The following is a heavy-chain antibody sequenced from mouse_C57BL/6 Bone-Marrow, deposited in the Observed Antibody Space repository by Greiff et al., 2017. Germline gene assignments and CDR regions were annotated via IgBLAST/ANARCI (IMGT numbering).Heavy chain of an antibody. J-gene: IGHJ3*01. V-gene: IGHV1-7*01. D-gene: IGHD1-1*01. CDR2: INPSSGYT. CDR3: ARTYYGSSWGAWFAY. CDR1: GYTFTSYW. Sequence: VQLQQSGAELAKPGASVKLSCKASGYTFTSYWMHWVKQRPGQGLEWIGYINPSSGYTKYNQKFKDKATLTADKSSSTAFMQLSSLTYEDSAVYYCARTYYGSSWGAWFAYWGQGTLVTVSA.